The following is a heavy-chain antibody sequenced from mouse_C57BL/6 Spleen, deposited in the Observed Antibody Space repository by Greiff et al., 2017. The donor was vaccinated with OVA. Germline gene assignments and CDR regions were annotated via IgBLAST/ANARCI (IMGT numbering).Heavy chain of an antibody. CDR2: ISSGGDYI. CDR3: TREGGTTYFDY. V-gene: IGHV5-9-1*02. Sequence: EVMLVESGEGLVKPGGSLKLSCAASGFTFSSYAMSWVRQTPEQRLEWVAYISSGGDYIYYADTVKGRFTISRDNARNTLYLQMSSLKSEDTAMYYCTREGGTTYFDYWGQGTTLTVSS. J-gene: IGHJ2*01. D-gene: IGHD4-1*01. CDR1: GFTFSSYA.